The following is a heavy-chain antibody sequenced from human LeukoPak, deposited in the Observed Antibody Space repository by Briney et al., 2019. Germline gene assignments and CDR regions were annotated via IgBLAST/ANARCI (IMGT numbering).Heavy chain of an antibody. CDR3: AKESDISGWYGVDY. D-gene: IGHD6-19*01. V-gene: IGHV3-23*01. J-gene: IGHJ4*02. CDR1: GFALSSYA. CDR2: ISGSGGST. Sequence: QAGGSLRLSCAASGFALSSYAMSWVRQAPGKGLEWVSDISGSGGSTHYADSVKGRFTISRDNSKNTLSLQMNSLRAEDTAVYYCAKESDISGWYGVDYWGQGTLVTVSS.